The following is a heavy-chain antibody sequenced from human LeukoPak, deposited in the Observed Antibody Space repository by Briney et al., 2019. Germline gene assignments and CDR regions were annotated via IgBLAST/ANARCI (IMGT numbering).Heavy chain of an antibody. Sequence: SETLSPTCTVSGGSIRSGSYYWGWIRQPPGKGLEWIGSIDYSGTTYYNPSLKSRVTISVDTSKNQFSLKLSSVTAAGTALYYCARRGEAAGSKGAFDYWGQGTLVTVSS. D-gene: IGHD6-13*01. CDR1: GGSIRSGSYY. V-gene: IGHV4-39*01. CDR2: IDYSGTT. CDR3: ARRGEAAGSKGAFDY. J-gene: IGHJ4*02.